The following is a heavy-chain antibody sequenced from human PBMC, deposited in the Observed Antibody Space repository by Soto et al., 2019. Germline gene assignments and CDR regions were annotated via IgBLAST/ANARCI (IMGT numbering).Heavy chain of an antibody. CDR1: GYKFTNYD. V-gene: IGHV1-18*01. CDR3: AREMTTMTFYDY. J-gene: IGHJ4*02. Sequence: GASVKVSCKASGYKFTNYDITWVRQAPGEGLEWMGWITAYNAKTNNAQKFQGRVTMTTDTSASTAYMELRSLRSDDTAVYYCAREMTTMTFYDYWGQVTPVTFSS. CDR2: ITAYNAKT.